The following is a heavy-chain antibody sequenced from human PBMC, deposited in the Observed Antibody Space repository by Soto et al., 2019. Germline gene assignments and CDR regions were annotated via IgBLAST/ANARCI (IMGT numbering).Heavy chain of an antibody. D-gene: IGHD4-17*01. CDR2: IIPILGIA. CDR3: AGDYGDYLYYYYYYYLDV. Sequence: QVQLVQSGAEVKKPGSSVKVSCKASGGTFSSYTISWVRQAPGQGLEWMGRIIPILGIANYAQKFQGRVTITADKSTSTAYRELSSLRSEDTAVYYCAGDYGDYLYYYYYYYLDVWGKGTTVTVYS. V-gene: IGHV1-69*02. J-gene: IGHJ6*03. CDR1: GGTFSSYT.